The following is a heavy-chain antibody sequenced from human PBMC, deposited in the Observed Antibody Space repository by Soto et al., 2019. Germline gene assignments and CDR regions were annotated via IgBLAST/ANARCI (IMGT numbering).Heavy chain of an antibody. CDR3: ATGDVDTLMGY. J-gene: IGHJ4*02. D-gene: IGHD5-18*01. Sequence: QVQLVESGGGVVQPGRSLRLSCAASGFTFSSYGMHWVRQAPGKGLEWVAVISYDGSNKYYADSVKGRFTISRDNSKNTLYLQMNSLRAEDTAVYYCATGDVDTLMGYWGQGTLVTVSS. CDR2: ISYDGSNK. CDR1: GFTFSSYG. V-gene: IGHV3-30*03.